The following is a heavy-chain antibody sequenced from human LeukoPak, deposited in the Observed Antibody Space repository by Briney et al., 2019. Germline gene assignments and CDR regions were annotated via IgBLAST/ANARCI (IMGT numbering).Heavy chain of an antibody. Sequence: GGSLRLSCAASGLTLSNAWMTWVRQAPGKGLEWVARIKSKTDGGIKDYAAPVKGTFTISRDDSENTVDLQVNSLKIEDTAVYYCATGRSGYFDSWGQGTLVFVSS. CDR1: GLTLSNAW. V-gene: IGHV3-15*01. CDR3: ATGRSGYFDS. CDR2: IKSKTDGGIK. J-gene: IGHJ4*02.